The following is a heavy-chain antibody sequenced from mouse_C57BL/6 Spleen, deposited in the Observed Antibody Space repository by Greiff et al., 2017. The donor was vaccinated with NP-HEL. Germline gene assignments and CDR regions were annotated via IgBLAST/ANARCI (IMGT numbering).Heavy chain of an antibody. V-gene: IGHV1-55*01. CDR2: IYPGSGST. Sequence: QVQLQQPGAELVKPGASVKMSCKASGYTFTSYWITWVKQRPGQGLEWIGDIYPGSGSTNYNEKFKSKATLTVDKSSSTAYMQLSSLTSEDSAVYYCARDGFAYWGQGTLVTVSA. CDR1: GYTFTSYW. J-gene: IGHJ3*01. CDR3: ARDGFAY.